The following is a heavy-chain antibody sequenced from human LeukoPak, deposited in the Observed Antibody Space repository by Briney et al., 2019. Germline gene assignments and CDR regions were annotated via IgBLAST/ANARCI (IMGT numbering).Heavy chain of an antibody. V-gene: IGHV1-69*05. J-gene: IGHJ6*03. CDR2: VIPLFATT. CDR1: GGTFSNYA. Sequence: SVKVPCKASGGTFSNYAFSWVRQAPGQGLEWMGGVIPLFATTNYAQRFQGRVTITTDESTGTAYMELSSLRSEDTAVYYCARDRHGLSGVRGPIPSYYYYYNMDVWGEGTTVTVSS. D-gene: IGHD3-10*01. CDR3: ARDRHGLSGVRGPIPSYYYYYNMDV.